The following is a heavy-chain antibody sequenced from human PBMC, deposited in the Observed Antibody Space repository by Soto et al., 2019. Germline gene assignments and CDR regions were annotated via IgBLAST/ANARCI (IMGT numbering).Heavy chain of an antibody. V-gene: IGHV3-23*01. J-gene: IGHJ6*02. D-gene: IGHD6-19*01. CDR2: ISGGGGST. CDR3: ARDYISIAVAGTVSSSYGMDV. Sequence: PGGSLRLSCAASGFSFSIYAMNWVRQAPGKGLEWVSGISGGGGSTYYADSVKGRFTISRDNSKNTLYLQMNSLRAEDTAVYYCARDYISIAVAGTVSSSYGMDVWGQGTTVTVSS. CDR1: GFSFSIYA.